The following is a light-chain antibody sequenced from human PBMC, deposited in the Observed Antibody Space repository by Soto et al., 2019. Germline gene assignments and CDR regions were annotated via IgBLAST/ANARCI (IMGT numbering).Light chain of an antibody. V-gene: IGLV1-40*01. CDR3: QSYDTGLTGHVL. CDR2: ACT. CDR1: SSNIGAGFD. Sequence: QSVLTQPPSVSGAPGQRVTISCSGNSSNIGAGFDVHWYQQLPGAAPKLLIYACTNRPSGVPDRFSGSKSDTSASLAITGLQIDEEADYYCQSYDTGLTGHVLFGGGTKLTVL. J-gene: IGLJ2*01.